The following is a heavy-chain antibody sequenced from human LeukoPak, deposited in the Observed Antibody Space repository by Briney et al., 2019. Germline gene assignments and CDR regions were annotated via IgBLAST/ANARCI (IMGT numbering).Heavy chain of an antibody. V-gene: IGHV4-4*02. J-gene: IGHJ4*02. CDR1: GGSISSSNW. CDR3: ARDLHYYDSSGYYGFFDY. CDR2: IYHSGST. Sequence: SETLSLTCAVSGGSISSSNWWSWVRQPPGKGLEWIGEIYHSGSTNYNPSLKSRVTISVDKSKNQFSLKLSSVTAADTAVYYCARDLHYYDSSGYYGFFDYWGQGTLATVSS. D-gene: IGHD3-22*01.